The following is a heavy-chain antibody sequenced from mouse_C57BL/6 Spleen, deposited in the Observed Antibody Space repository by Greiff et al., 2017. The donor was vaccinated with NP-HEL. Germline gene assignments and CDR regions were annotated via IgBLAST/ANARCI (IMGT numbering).Heavy chain of an antibody. CDR2: IYPGSGNT. Sequence: VQLQQSGAELVRPGASVKLSCKASGYTFNDYYINWVKQRPGQGLEWIARIYPGSGNTYYNEKFKGKATLTAEKSSSTAYMQLSSLTSEDSAVYFCARTGYWGQGTTLTVSS. CDR1: GYTFNDYY. V-gene: IGHV1-76*01. CDR3: ARTGY. J-gene: IGHJ2*01.